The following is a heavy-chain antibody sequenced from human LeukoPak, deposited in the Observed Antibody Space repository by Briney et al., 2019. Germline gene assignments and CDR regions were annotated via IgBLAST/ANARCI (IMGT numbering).Heavy chain of an antibody. CDR3: AKDWSSGWLIDY. Sequence: PGGSLRLSCAVSGFSFNAYAMNWVRQAPGKGLEWVSAISGSGGGTYYADSVKGRFTISRDNSKNTLYLQMNSLRAEDTAVYYCAKDWSSGWLIDYWGQGTLVTVSS. J-gene: IGHJ4*02. D-gene: IGHD6-19*01. V-gene: IGHV3-23*01. CDR1: GFSFNAYA. CDR2: ISGSGGGT.